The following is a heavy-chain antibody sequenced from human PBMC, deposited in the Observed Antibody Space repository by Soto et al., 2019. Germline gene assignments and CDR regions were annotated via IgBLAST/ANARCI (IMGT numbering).Heavy chain of an antibody. Sequence: GSLRLSCAASGFTFDDYTMHWVRQAPGKGLEWVSLISWDGGSTYYADSVKGRFTISRDNSKNSLYLPMNSLRTEDTALYYCAKDNGGGELWSAFDYWCQGTVVMVSS. CDR2: ISWDGGST. D-gene: IGHD5-18*01. CDR1: GFTFDDYT. CDR3: AKDNGGGELWSAFDY. J-gene: IGHJ4*02. V-gene: IGHV3-43*01.